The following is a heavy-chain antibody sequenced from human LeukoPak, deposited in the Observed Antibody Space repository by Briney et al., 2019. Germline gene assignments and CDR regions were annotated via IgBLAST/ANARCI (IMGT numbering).Heavy chain of an antibody. D-gene: IGHD6-19*01. Sequence: GGSLRLSRAASGFTFSSYAMSWVRQAPGKGLEWVSSISVSGGTTYNADSVKGRFTISRDNSKKTLYLQMNSLRAEDTAVYYCAKVPAYSSGRPVDSWGQGTLVTVSS. CDR1: GFTFSSYA. V-gene: IGHV3-23*01. J-gene: IGHJ4*02. CDR2: ISVSGGTT. CDR3: AKVPAYSSGRPVDS.